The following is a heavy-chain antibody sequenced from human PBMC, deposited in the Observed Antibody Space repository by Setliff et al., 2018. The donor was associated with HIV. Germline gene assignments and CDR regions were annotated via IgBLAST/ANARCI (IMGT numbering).Heavy chain of an antibody. CDR3: ARDTAMVSWV. Sequence: TLSLTCTVSGGSISSHYWSWIRQPPGKGLEWIGSIYYSGSTNYNPSLKSRVTISVDTSKNQFSLKLSSVTAADTAVYYCARDTAMVSWVWGQGTLVTVS. V-gene: IGHV4-59*11. J-gene: IGHJ4*02. D-gene: IGHD5-18*01. CDR1: GGSISSHY. CDR2: IYYSGST.